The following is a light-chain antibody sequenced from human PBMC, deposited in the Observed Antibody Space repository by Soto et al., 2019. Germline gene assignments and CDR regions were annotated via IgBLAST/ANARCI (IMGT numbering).Light chain of an antibody. Sequence: IGSPQTKDTLAVSLGERATINCKSSQTILYSSNNKSYLGWYQQKPGQPPKLLIYWASTRESGVPDRFSGSGSGTDFTLTISSLQAEDVAVYYCQQYYNIRTFAQGTKVDTK. CDR1: QTILYSSNNKSY. CDR2: WAS. CDR3: QQYYNIRT. V-gene: IGKV4-1*01. J-gene: IGKJ1*01.